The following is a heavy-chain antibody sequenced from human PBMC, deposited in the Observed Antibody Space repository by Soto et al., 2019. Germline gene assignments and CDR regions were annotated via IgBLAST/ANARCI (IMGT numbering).Heavy chain of an antibody. CDR1: GYSFTSYW. V-gene: IGHV5-51*01. Sequence: GESLKISCKGSGYSFTSYWIGWVRQMPGKGLEWMGIIYPGDSDTRYSPSFQGQVTISADKSISTAYLQWSSLKASDTAMYYCARRATMVRGENYYYYYYMDVWGKGTTVTVSS. CDR2: IYPGDSDT. J-gene: IGHJ6*03. D-gene: IGHD3-10*01. CDR3: ARRATMVRGENYYYYYYMDV.